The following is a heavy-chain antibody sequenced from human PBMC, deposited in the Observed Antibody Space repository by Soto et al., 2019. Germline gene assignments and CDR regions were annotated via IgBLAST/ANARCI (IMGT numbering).Heavy chain of an antibody. CDR1: GGSINSGGYS. CDR2: IYHTGNT. D-gene: IGHD5-12*01. Sequence: QLQLQESGSGLVKPSQTLALTCAVSGGSINSGGYSWNWIRQPPGQGLEWIGYIYHTGNTYYNPSLRSRVTISLDRSNNQFSRRLTSVTAADTAVYFCVRGYTGYAWSPYNYYGMDVWGQGTSVTVSS. J-gene: IGHJ6*02. V-gene: IGHV4-30-2*01. CDR3: VRGYTGYAWSPYNYYGMDV.